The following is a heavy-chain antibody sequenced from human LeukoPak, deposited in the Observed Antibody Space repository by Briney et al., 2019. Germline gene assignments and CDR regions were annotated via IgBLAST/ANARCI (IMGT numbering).Heavy chain of an antibody. CDR3: ARDPTGLYYYYGMDV. V-gene: IGHV3-7*01. J-gene: IGHJ6*02. CDR2: IKQDGSEK. D-gene: IGHD1-14*01. Sequence: GGSLRLSCAASRFTFTSYAMTWVRQAPGKGLEWVANIKQDGSEKYYVDSVKGRFTISRDNAKNSLYLQMNSLRAEDTAVYYCARDPTGLYYYYGMDVWGQGTTVTVSS. CDR1: RFTFTSYA.